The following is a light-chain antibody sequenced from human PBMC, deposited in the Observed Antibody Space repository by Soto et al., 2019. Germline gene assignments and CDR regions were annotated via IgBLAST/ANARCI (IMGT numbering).Light chain of an antibody. CDR1: NIGSNT. CDR2: SNN. V-gene: IGLV1-44*01. CDR3: SAWDDSLNGVL. Sequence: QSVLTQPPSASGTPGQRVTISCSGSNIGSNTVNWYQQLPGTAAKLLIYSNNQRPSGVPDRFSGSKSGTSASLAISGLQSEDEADYYCSAWDDSLNGVLFGGGTKVTVL. J-gene: IGLJ3*02.